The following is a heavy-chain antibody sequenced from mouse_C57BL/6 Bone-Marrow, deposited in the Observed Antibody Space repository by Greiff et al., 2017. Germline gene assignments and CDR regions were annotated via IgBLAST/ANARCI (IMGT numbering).Heavy chain of an antibody. J-gene: IGHJ3*01. V-gene: IGHV1-64*01. D-gene: IGHD2-2*01. CDR3: ARRWLRRRFAY. CDR2: IHPNSGST. CDR1: GYTFTSYW. Sequence: QVQLQQPGAELVKPGASVKLSCKASGYTFTSYWMHWVKQRPGQGLEWIGMIHPNSGSTNYNEKFKGKATLTVDKSSSTAYMQLSSLTSEDAAVYYCARRWLRRRFAYWGQGTLVTVAA.